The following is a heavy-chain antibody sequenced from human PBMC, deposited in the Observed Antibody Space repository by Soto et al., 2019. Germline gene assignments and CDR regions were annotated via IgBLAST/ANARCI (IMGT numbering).Heavy chain of an antibody. J-gene: IGHJ6*02. CDR3: AAGDSHDSSGYYYYYYGMDV. D-gene: IGHD3-22*01. Sequence: SVKVSCKASGFTFTSSSVQWVRQARGQRLECIGGIVVGSGNTNYAQKFQERVTITRDMSTSTAYMELSSLRSEDTAVYYCAAGDSHDSSGYYYYYYGMDVWGQGTTVTVSS. CDR1: GFTFTSSS. V-gene: IGHV1-58*01. CDR2: IVVGSGNT.